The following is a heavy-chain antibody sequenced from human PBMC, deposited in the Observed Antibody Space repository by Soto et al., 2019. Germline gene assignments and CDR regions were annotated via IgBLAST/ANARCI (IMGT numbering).Heavy chain of an antibody. J-gene: IGHJ4*02. CDR2: ISAYNGNT. CDR3: ARMRVIQGSLLVREIIMPSDY. Sequence: QVQLVQSGAEVKKPGASVKVSCKASGYTFTSYGISWVRQAPGQGLEWVGWISAYNGNTKYAQKVQGRVTLTTDTTTSTAYMELRSLRSDDTAVYYCARMRVIQGSLLVREIIMPSDYWGQGTLVTVSS. D-gene: IGHD3-10*01. CDR1: GYTFTSYG. V-gene: IGHV1-18*01.